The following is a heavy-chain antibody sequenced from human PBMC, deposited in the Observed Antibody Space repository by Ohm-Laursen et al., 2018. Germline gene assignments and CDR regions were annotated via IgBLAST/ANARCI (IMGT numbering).Heavy chain of an antibody. CDR3: AKRHDYGDYTPYFDY. Sequence: SLRLSCSASGFTFDDYAMHWVRQAPGKGLEWVSAIKSSGTNTYYADSVKGRFTISRDNSKNMLYLQMNSLRAEDTAVYYCAKRHDYGDYTPYFDYWGQGTLVTVSS. V-gene: IGHV3-23*01. D-gene: IGHD4-17*01. CDR1: GFTFDDYA. CDR2: IKSSGTNT. J-gene: IGHJ4*02.